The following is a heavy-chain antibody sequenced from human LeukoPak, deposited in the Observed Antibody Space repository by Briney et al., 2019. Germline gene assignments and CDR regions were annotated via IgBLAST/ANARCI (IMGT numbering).Heavy chain of an antibody. CDR2: IYDTGTT. D-gene: IGHD2-2*01. CDR3: ARETPPYCSSTSCYYYFDY. CDR1: GVSISNYY. J-gene: IGHJ4*02. Sequence: SETLSLTCTVSGVSISNYYWGWVRQPPGKGLEWIAYIYDTGTTNYDPSLKSRVTMSVDTSKNQFSLKLSSVTAADTAVYYCARETPPYCSSTSCYYYFDYWGQGTLVTVSS. V-gene: IGHV4-59*12.